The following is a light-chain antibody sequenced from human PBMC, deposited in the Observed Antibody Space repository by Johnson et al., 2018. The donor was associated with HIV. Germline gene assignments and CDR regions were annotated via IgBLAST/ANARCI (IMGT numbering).Light chain of an antibody. J-gene: IGLJ1*01. Sequence: QSVLTQSPSVSAAPGQKVTISCSGSSSNIGNNYVSWYQQLPGTAPKLLIYENNKRPSGIPDRFSGSKSGTSATLGITGLQTGDEADYYCGTWDSSLSAVFRTWTNVTVL. V-gene: IGLV1-51*02. CDR3: GTWDSSLSAV. CDR1: SSNIGNNY. CDR2: ENN.